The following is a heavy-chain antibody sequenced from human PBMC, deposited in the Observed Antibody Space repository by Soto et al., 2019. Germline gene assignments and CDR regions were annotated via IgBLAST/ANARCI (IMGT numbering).Heavy chain of an antibody. CDR2: LSASNGET. CDR1: GDNFHSYG. J-gene: IGHJ4*02. CDR3: ARDLEEAGDVWTGVGLY. D-gene: IGHD3-3*01. Sequence: QVQLVQSGAEVKKPGASVKVSCKAAGDNFHSYGITWVRQAPGQGLEWLGWLSASNGETHSGQMLQGRVSWTIDRSTSTADMELRSLRSDDTAVYYCARDLEEAGDVWTGVGLYWGQGTRVTVSS. V-gene: IGHV1-18*01.